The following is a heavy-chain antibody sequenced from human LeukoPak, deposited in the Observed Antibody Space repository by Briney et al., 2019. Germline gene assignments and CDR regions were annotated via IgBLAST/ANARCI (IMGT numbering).Heavy chain of an antibody. V-gene: IGHV4-34*01. D-gene: IGHD2-21*01. Sequence: SETLSLTCAVYGGSFSGYYWSWIRQPPGKGLEWIGEINHSGSTNYNPSLKSRVTISVDTSKNQFSLKLSSVTAADTAVYYCARLSYCGGDCYDYWGQGTLVTVSS. CDR3: ARLSYCGGDCYDY. CDR1: GGSFSGYY. J-gene: IGHJ4*02. CDR2: INHSGST.